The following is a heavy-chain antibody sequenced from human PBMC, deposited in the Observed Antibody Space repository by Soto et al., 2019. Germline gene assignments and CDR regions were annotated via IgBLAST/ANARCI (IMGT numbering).Heavy chain of an antibody. CDR1: GGSVSSYY. CDR2: IYYSGST. V-gene: IGHV4-59*02. CDR3: ARDHLRQLDH. J-gene: IGHJ4*02. Sequence: SETLSLTCTVSGGSVSSYYWSWIRQPPGKGLEWIGYIYYSGSTNYNPSLKSRVTMTWDTSASTVYMELSNLKSEDTAIYYCARDHLRQLDHWGLGTLVTVSS. D-gene: IGHD4-17*01.